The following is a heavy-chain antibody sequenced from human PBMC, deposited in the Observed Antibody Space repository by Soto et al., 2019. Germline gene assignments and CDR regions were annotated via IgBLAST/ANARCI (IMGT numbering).Heavy chain of an antibody. D-gene: IGHD3-16*02. J-gene: IGHJ4*02. CDR1: GYSISSGYY. CDR3: ASGNDYVWGSYRMGVDFDY. Sequence: PSEALSVTCAVSGYSISSGYYWGWIRQPPGKGLEWIGSIYHSGSTYYNPSLKSRVTISVDTSKNQFSLKLSSVTAADTAVYYCASGNDYVWGSYRMGVDFDYWGQGTLVTVSS. CDR2: IYHSGST. V-gene: IGHV4-38-2*01.